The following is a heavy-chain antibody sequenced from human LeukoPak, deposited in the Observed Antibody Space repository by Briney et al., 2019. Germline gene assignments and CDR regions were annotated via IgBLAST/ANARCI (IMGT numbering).Heavy chain of an antibody. CDR2: ISSSSSYI. CDR3: ARDPHPYYDSSGYYGMDV. CDR1: GFTFSSYS. V-gene: IGHV3-21*04. Sequence: GGSLRLSCAASGFTFSSYSMNWVRQAPGKGLEWVSSISSSSSYIYYADSVKGRFTISRDNAKNSLYLQMNSLRAEDTAVYYCARDPHPYYDSSGYYGMDVWGQGTTVTVSS. D-gene: IGHD3-22*01. J-gene: IGHJ6*02.